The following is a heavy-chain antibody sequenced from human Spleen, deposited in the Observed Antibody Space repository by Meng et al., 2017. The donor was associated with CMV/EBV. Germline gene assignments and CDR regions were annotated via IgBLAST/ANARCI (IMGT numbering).Heavy chain of an antibody. CDR1: GFTFDDYG. J-gene: IGHJ4*02. Sequence: GESLKISCEASGFTFDDYGMNWVRQAPGKGLEWVSRINWNGGSTDYADSVKGRFTISRDNAKNSLYLQMNSLRAEDTAVYYCAKAFSSSWYREYYDYWGQGSLVAVSS. CDR2: INWNGGST. CDR3: AKAFSSSWYREYYDY. D-gene: IGHD6-13*01. V-gene: IGHV3-20*04.